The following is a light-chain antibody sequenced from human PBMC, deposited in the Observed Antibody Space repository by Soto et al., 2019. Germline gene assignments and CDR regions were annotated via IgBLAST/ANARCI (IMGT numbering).Light chain of an antibody. V-gene: IGKV3-15*01. J-gene: IGKJ1*01. CDR3: QQYNDWPLK. CDR2: DTS. CDR1: QGICDT. Sequence: EVVMRQAPATLSVSRGEGATLSCRASQGICDTLAWYQHKPGQTPRLLIYDTSTRATGVPTRFSGSRSGAELTLTISSLQSEDFALYYCQQYNDWPLKFGKGTKVDI.